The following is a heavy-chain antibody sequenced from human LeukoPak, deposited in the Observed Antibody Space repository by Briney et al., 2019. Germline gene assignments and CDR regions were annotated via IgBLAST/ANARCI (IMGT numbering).Heavy chain of an antibody. Sequence: SETLSLTCAVYGGSFSGNYWSWIRQPPGKGLEWIGEIKHSGSTTYNTSLKSRVTILVDTSKNQFSLKLRAVTAAATAVYYLAGAKKWLRFSIGGDKYDFDYWGQGTLVTVSS. D-gene: IGHD5-12*01. V-gene: IGHV4-34*01. J-gene: IGHJ4*02. CDR1: GGSFSGNY. CDR2: IKHSGST. CDR3: AGAKKWLRFSIGGDKYDFDY.